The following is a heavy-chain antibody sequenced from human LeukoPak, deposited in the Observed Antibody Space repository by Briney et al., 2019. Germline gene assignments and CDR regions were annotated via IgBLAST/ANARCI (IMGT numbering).Heavy chain of an antibody. CDR2: INSDGSST. CDR1: GFTFSSYW. Sequence: GGSLRLSCAASGFTFSSYWMHWVRQAPGKGLVWVSRINSDGSSTSYADSVKGRLTISRDNAKNTLYLQMNSLRAEDTAVYYCARAMIVVSNQFDYWGQGTLVTVSS. CDR3: ARAMIVVSNQFDY. V-gene: IGHV3-74*01. J-gene: IGHJ4*02. D-gene: IGHD3-22*01.